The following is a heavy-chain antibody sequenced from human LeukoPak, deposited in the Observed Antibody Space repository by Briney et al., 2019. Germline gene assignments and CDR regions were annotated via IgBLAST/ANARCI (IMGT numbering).Heavy chain of an antibody. CDR1: GGSISSYY. V-gene: IGHV4-59*12. CDR3: AGEFRGDSGSYTGDY. Sequence: SETLSLTCTVSGGSISSYYWSWIRQPPGKGLEWIGYIYYSGSTNYNPSLKSRVTISVDTSKNQFSLKLSSVTAADTAVYYCAGEFRGDSGSYTGDYWGQGTLVTVSS. D-gene: IGHD3-10*01. CDR2: IYYSGST. J-gene: IGHJ4*02.